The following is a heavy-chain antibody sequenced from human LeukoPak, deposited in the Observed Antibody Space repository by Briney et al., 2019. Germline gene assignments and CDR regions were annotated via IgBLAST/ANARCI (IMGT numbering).Heavy chain of an antibody. J-gene: IGHJ4*02. Sequence: SVKVSCKASGGTFSSYAISWVRHAPGQGLEWMGGIIPIFGTANYAQKFQGRVTITADESTSTAYMELSSLRSEDTAVYYCARDRLERYQSSRDFDYWGQGTLVTVSS. CDR3: ARDRLERYQSSRDFDY. CDR1: GGTFSSYA. CDR2: IIPIFGTA. D-gene: IGHD2-2*01. V-gene: IGHV1-69*13.